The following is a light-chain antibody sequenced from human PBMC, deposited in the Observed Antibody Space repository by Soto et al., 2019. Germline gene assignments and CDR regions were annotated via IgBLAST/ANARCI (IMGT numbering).Light chain of an antibody. CDR1: SSDIGVYKY. J-gene: IGLJ2*01. CDR3: SSYTSSSTVV. V-gene: IGLV2-14*01. CDR2: EGS. Sequence: QSALTQPASVSGSPGQSITISCTGTSSDIGVYKYVSWYQQHPGKAPNLMIYEGSNRPSGVSNRFSGSKSGNTASLTISGLQAEDEDDYYCSSYTSSSTVVFGGGTQLTVL.